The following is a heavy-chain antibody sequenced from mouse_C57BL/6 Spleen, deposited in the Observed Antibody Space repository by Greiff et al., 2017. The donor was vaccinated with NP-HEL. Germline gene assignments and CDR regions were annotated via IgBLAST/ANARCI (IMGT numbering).Heavy chain of an antibody. V-gene: IGHV6-3*01. CDR3: TFYGNYGFAY. CDR2: IRLKSDNYAT. Sequence: EVKLVESGGGLVQPGGSMKLSCVASGFTFSNYWMNWVRQSPEKGLEWVAQIRLKSDNYATHYAESVKGRFTISRDDSKSIVYLQMNNLRAEDTGFYYCTFYGNYGFAYWGQGTLVTVSA. D-gene: IGHD2-1*01. J-gene: IGHJ3*01. CDR1: GFTFSNYW.